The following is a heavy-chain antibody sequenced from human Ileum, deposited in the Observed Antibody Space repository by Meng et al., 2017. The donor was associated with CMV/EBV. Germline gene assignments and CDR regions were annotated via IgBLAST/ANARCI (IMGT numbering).Heavy chain of an antibody. CDR1: FPFGRYA. V-gene: IGHV3-23*01. J-gene: IGHJ4*02. D-gene: IGHD2-8*01. CDR3: AKYLGFCTTDSCSRLFDY. CDR2: ISLDRPSP. Sequence: FPFGRYALAWVRPDPVTSLPLISSISLDRPSPHCSDSVKGRFTVSRPNSKNTLFLQMNSLRAEDTAMYYCAKYLGFCTTDSCSRLFDYWGQGTLVTVSS.